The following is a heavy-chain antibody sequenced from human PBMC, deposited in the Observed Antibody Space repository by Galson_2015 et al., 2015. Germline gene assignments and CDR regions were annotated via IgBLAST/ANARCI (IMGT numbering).Heavy chain of an antibody. J-gene: IGHJ4*02. D-gene: IGHD3-22*01. CDR1: GFSLSTSGVG. CDR2: IYWDDDK. Sequence: PALVKPTQTLTLTCTFSGFSLSTSGVGVGWIRQPPGKALEWPALIYWDDDKRYSPSLKSRLTITKDTSKNQVVLTMTNMDPVDTATYYCARTIVVVITTYFDYWGQGTLVTVSS. CDR3: ARTIVVVITTYFDY. V-gene: IGHV2-5*02.